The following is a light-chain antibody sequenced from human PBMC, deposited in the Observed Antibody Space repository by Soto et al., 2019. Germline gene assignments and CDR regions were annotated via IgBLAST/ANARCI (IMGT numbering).Light chain of an antibody. CDR3: SSYTSSSTKV. J-gene: IGLJ1*01. V-gene: IGLV2-14*01. Sequence: ALTQPASVSGSPGQSITISYTGTSSDVGGYNYVSWYQQHPGKAPKLMIYEVSNRPSGVSNRFSGSKSGNTASLAISGLQAEDEADYYCSSYTSSSTKVFGTGTKVTVL. CDR1: SSDVGGYNY. CDR2: EVS.